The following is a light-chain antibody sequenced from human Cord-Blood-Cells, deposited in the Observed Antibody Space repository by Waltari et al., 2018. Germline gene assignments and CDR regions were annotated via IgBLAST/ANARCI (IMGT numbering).Light chain of an antibody. J-gene: IGKJ4*01. CDR2: AAS. CDR1: QSISSY. V-gene: IGKV1-39*01. Sequence: TQTTQSPSPLSASGAYQLTITCRASQSISSYLNWYQQKPGKAPKLLIYAASSLQSRVPSRFSGSGSGTDFTLTISSLQPEDFATYYCQQSYSTPLTFGGGTKVEIK. CDR3: QQSYSTPLT.